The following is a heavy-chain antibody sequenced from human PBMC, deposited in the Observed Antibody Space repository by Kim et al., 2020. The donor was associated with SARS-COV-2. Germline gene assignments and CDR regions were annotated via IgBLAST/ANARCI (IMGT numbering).Heavy chain of an antibody. Sequence: SETLSLTCAVSGGSISSGGYSWSWIRQPPGKGLEWIGYIYHSGSTYYNPSLKSRVTISVDRSKNQFSLKLSSVTAADTAVYYCARGEARGDYYDSSGYYPNWFDPWGQGTLVTVSS. CDR1: GGSISSGGYS. J-gene: IGHJ5*02. CDR3: ARGEARGDYYDSSGYYPNWFDP. CDR2: IYHSGST. D-gene: IGHD3-22*01. V-gene: IGHV4-30-2*01.